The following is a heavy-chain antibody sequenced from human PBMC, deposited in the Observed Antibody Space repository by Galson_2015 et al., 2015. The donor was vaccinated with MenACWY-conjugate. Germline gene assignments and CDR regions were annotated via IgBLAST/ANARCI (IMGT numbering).Heavy chain of an antibody. CDR2: IDWRDNK. Sequence: PALVKPTQTLTLTCTFSGFSLSTYELCIYWVRQPPGKALEWLARIDWRDNKYYTTSLKTRLTISKDTSTNQVVLTMTNVDPVDTATYYCARMHIVLDATDAFDIWGQGTLVTVSS. D-gene: IGHD3-22*01. CDR1: GFSLSTYELC. J-gene: IGHJ3*02. V-gene: IGHV2-70*11. CDR3: ARMHIVLDATDAFDI.